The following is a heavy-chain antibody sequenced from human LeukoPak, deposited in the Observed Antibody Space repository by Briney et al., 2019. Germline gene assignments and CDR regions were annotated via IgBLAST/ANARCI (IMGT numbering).Heavy chain of an antibody. CDR1: GFTFSGYS. J-gene: IGHJ1*01. CDR3: AKASRDILTGLPAEYFQH. D-gene: IGHD3-9*01. Sequence: PGGSLRLSCAASGFTFSGYSMNWVRQAPGQGLEWVSAISGSGGSTYYADSVKGRFTISRDNSKNTLYLQMNSLRAEDTAVYYCAKASRDILTGLPAEYFQHWGQGTLVTVSS. CDR2: ISGSGGST. V-gene: IGHV3-23*01.